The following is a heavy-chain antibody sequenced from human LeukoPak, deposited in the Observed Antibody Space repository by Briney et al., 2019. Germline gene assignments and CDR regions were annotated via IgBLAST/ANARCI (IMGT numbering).Heavy chain of an antibody. CDR3: ARDRSYDILTGYSGILFDY. V-gene: IGHV3-11*06. Sequence: GGSLRLSCAASGFTFSDYYMSWIRQAPGKGLEWVSYISSSSSYTNYADSVKGRFTISRDNAKNSLYLQMNSLRAEDTAVYYCARDRSYDILTGYSGILFDYWGQGTLVTVS. CDR2: ISSSSSYT. J-gene: IGHJ4*02. CDR1: GFTFSDYY. D-gene: IGHD3-9*01.